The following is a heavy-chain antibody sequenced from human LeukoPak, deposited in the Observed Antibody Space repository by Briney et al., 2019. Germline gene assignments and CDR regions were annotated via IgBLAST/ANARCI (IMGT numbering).Heavy chain of an antibody. CDR1: GGSFSGYY. V-gene: IGHV4-34*01. CDR3: ARQYSNYFPHFDY. J-gene: IGHJ4*02. D-gene: IGHD4-11*01. Sequence: SETLSLTCAVYGGSFSGYYWSWIRQPPGKGLEWIGEINHSGSTNYNPSLKSRVTISVDTSKNQFSLKLSSVTAADTAVYYCARQYSNYFPHFDYWGQGALVTVSS. CDR2: INHSGST.